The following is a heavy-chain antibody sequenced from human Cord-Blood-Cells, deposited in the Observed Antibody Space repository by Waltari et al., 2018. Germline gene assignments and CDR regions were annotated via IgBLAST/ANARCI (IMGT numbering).Heavy chain of an antibody. V-gene: IGHV1-69*01. CDR1: GGTFSSYA. CDR3: ARNKYGSGSYPLYYYYGMDV. D-gene: IGHD3-10*01. Sequence: QVQLVQSGAEVKKPGSSVKVSCKASGGTFSSYAISWVRQAPGQGPGWRGGIIPVLGTANDAQKFQGRVTITAEESTSTAYMELSSLRSEDTAVYYCARNKYGSGSYPLYYYYGMDVWGQGTTVTVSS. J-gene: IGHJ6*02. CDR2: IIPVLGTA.